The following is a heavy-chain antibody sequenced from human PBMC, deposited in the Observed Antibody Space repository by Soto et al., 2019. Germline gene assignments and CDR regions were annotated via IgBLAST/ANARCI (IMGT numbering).Heavy chain of an antibody. J-gene: IGHJ3*02. CDR2: VNPNSGGT. CDR3: ARDTRRTAFDM. Sequence: QVQLVQSGAEVNKPGASVKVSCKDSGYTFTDYFLHWVRQAPGQGLERMGWVNPNSGGTSYAQRFKDWVTMTRDTPINTAYMELRRLRSDDTALYICARDTRRTAFDMWGQGTMVTVSS. D-gene: IGHD1-1*01. CDR1: GYTFTDYF. V-gene: IGHV1-2*04.